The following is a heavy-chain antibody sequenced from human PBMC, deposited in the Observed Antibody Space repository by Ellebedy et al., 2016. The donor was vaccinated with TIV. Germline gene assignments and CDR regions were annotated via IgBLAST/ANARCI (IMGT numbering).Heavy chain of an antibody. CDR3: ARDLGGAVASGP. CDR2: INSDGGNT. D-gene: IGHD6-19*01. V-gene: IGHV3-74*01. CDR1: GFTFSSYW. J-gene: IGHJ5*02. Sequence: PGGSLRLSCAASGFTFSSYWMHWVRQAPGKGLVWVSRINSDGGNTNYADSVKGRFTISRDNAKNTLYLQMNSLRAEDTAVYYCARDLGGAVASGPWGQGTLVTVSS.